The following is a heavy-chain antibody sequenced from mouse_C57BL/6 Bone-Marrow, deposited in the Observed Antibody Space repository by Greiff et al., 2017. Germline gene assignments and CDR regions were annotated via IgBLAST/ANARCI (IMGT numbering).Heavy chain of an antibody. CDR3: AKYGDY. CDR1: GYTFTSYW. V-gene: IGHV1-50*01. J-gene: IGHJ4*01. D-gene: IGHD1-1*01. CDR2: IDPSDSYT. Sequence: VQLQQPGAELVKPGASVKLSCKASGYTFTSYWMQWVKQRPGQGLEWIGEIDPSDSYTNYNQKFKGKATLTVDTSSSTAYMQLRSLTSEASADYYCAKYGDYWGQGTSVTVSS.